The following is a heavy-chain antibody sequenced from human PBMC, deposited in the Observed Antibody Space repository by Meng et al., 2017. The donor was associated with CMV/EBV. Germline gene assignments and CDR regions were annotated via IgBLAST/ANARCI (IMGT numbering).Heavy chain of an antibody. Sequence: SETLSLTCTVSGYSISSGYYWGWIRQPPGKGLEWIGSIYHSGSTYYNPSLKSRVTISVGTSKNQFSLKLSSVTAADTAVYYCARDQLTGMDVWGQGTTVTVSS. D-gene: IGHD2-2*01. J-gene: IGHJ6*02. CDR2: IYHSGST. CDR3: ARDQLTGMDV. V-gene: IGHV4-38-2*02. CDR1: GYSISSGYY.